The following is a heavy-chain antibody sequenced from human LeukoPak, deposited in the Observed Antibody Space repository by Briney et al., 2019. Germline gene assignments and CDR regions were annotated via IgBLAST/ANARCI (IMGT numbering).Heavy chain of an antibody. CDR1: GYSFDEYA. D-gene: IGHD3-10*01. V-gene: IGHV3-9*01. CDR3: ARGPRITILPGV. J-gene: IGHJ6*02. CDR2: INWKSDKI. Sequence: GGSLRLSCAGSGYSFDEYAMHWVRQAPGKGLEWVSGINWKSDKIGYADSVKGRFTISRDNSKNSLYLQMNSLRVEDTAVYYCARGPRITILPGVWGQGTTVTVSS.